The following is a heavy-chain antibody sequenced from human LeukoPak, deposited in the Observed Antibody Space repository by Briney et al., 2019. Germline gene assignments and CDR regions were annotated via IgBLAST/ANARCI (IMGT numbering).Heavy chain of an antibody. CDR2: INPNSGGT. Sequence: GASVKVSREASGYYMHWVRQAPGQGLEWMGWINPNSGGTNYAQKFQDRVTMTRDTSISTAYMELSRLRSDDTAVYYCASKGSGYCSSTSCQGAFDIWGQGTMVTVSS. V-gene: IGHV1-2*02. D-gene: IGHD2-2*01. CDR3: ASKGSGYCSSTSCQGAFDI. J-gene: IGHJ3*02. CDR1: GYY.